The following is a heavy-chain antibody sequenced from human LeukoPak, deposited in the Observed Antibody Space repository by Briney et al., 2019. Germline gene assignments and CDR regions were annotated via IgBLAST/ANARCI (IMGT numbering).Heavy chain of an antibody. Sequence: GGSLRLSCAASGFTFSSYWMSWVRQTPGKGLEWVANINQDGSAKNYVDSVKGRFTISRDNAKNSLYLQMNSLRAEDTAIYYCARKTYYYDTSPAGWFDTWGQGTLGTVSS. CDR2: INQDGSAK. CDR1: GFTFSSYW. D-gene: IGHD3-22*01. CDR3: ARKTYYYDTSPAGWFDT. V-gene: IGHV3-7*01. J-gene: IGHJ5*02.